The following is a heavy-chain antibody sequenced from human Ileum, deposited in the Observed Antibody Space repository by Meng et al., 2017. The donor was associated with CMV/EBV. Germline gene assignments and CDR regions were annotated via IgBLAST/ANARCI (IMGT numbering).Heavy chain of an antibody. V-gene: IGHV3-64*02. CDR1: GFTFSSYA. CDR2: ISSNGGST. J-gene: IGHJ4*02. Sequence: GGSLRLSCAASGFTFSSYAMHWVRQAPGKGLEYVSAISSNGGSTYYADSVKGRFTISRDNSKNTLYLQMGSLGAEDMAVYYCARLGIVGATLDYWGQGTLVTVSS. D-gene: IGHD1-26*01. CDR3: ARLGIVGATLDY.